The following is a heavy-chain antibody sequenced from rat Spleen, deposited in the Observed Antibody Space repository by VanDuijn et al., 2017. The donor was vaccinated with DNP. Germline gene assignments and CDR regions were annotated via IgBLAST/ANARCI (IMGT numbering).Heavy chain of an antibody. D-gene: IGHD1-12*02. CDR1: GFTFSNYA. CDR2: ISPSGGYT. V-gene: IGHV5-19*01. CDR3: ASSYFYDGTYYPFTY. J-gene: IGHJ3*01. Sequence: EVQLVESGGGLVQPGRSLKLSCAASGFTFSNYAMHWIRQAPRKGLEWVASISPSGGYTYYRDSVKGRFTVSRDSAKSTLYLQMDSLKSEDTATYYCASSYFYDGTYYPFTYWGQGTLVTVSS.